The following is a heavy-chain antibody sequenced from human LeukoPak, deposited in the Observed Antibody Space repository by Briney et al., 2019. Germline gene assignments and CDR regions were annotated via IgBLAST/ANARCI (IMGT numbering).Heavy chain of an antibody. CDR2: IYYSGNT. J-gene: IGHJ5*02. V-gene: IGHV4-59*12. CDR3: ARGGYSGSYSWFDP. Sequence: PSETLSLTCSVSGDSISNYYWSWIRQPPGKGLEWIGYIYYSGNTDYNPSLKSRVTISVDTSKNQFSLRLNSVTAADTAVYYCARGGYSGSYSWFDPWGQGTLVTVSS. CDR1: GDSISNYY. D-gene: IGHD1-26*01.